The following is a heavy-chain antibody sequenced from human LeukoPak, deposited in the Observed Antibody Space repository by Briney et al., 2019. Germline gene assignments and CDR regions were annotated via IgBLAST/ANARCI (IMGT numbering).Heavy chain of an antibody. V-gene: IGHV4-34*01. CDR3: ARGRYSSSWYRPDGGWFDP. D-gene: IGHD6-13*01. J-gene: IGHJ5*02. Sequence: KPSETLSLTCAVYGGSFSGYYWSWIRQPPGKGLEWIGEINHSGSTNYNPSLKSRVTISVDTSKNQFSLKPSSVTAADTAVYYCARGRYSSSWYRPDGGWFDPWGQGTLVTVSS. CDR1: GGSFSGYY. CDR2: INHSGST.